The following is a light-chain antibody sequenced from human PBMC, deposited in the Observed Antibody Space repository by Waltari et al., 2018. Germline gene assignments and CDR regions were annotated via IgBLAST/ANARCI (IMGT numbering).Light chain of an antibody. CDR1: SGPSSDA. J-gene: IGLJ3*02. V-gene: IGLV4-69*01. Sequence: QLLLTQSPSASASLGASVKLTCTLSSGPSSDALAWHQQQPDKGPRYLMKVNSDYSHIKGDGIPDRFSGSSSGAERYLTISSLQSEDEADYYCQTGGFGIWVFGGGTKLTVL. CDR2: VNSDYSH. CDR3: QTGGFGIWV.